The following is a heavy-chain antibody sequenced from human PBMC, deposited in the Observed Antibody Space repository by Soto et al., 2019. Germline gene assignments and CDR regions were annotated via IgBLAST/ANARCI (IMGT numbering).Heavy chain of an antibody. D-gene: IGHD4-17*01. CDR2: VYRSGST. Sequence: QVQLQESGPGLVKPSGTLSLMCAVSGGSISSDNWWNWVRQPPGQGLEWIGEVYRSGSTNYDPSLKSRVTISIDMSKNQCSLTLTSVTAADTAMYYCARNGVYSLGSWGQGTLVTVSS. V-gene: IGHV4-4*02. CDR1: GGSISSDNW. J-gene: IGHJ5*02. CDR3: ARNGVYSLGS.